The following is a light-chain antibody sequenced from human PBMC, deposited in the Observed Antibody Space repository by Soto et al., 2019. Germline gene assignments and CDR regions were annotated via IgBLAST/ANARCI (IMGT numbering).Light chain of an antibody. V-gene: IGKV1-5*01. CDR3: QQYISYSVNA. J-gene: IGKJ2*01. CDR2: DAS. Sequence: DIQMTQSPYTLSPSVGDRVSITCRASQSISGWLAWYQQKPGKAPKLLIYDASSLESGVPSRFSGSGSGTELSLTISRLQPDDVATSYCQQYISYSVNAFGQGTKLEIK. CDR1: QSISGW.